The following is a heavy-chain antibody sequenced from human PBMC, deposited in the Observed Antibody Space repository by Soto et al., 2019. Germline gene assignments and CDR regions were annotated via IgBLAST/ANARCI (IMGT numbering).Heavy chain of an antibody. CDR2: IDSSTKYT. CDR3: AREYSYTMDL. V-gene: IGHV3-11*05. J-gene: IGHJ6*02. Sequence: QVQLVESGGGLVRPGGSLRLSCEASGFTFRDYYMTWFRQAPGKGLEWLSYIDSSTKYTNYADSVKGRFTISRDNAKKSLYLQMNSLRADDTAVYYCAREYSYTMDLWGQGTMVTVSS. CDR1: GFTFRDYY.